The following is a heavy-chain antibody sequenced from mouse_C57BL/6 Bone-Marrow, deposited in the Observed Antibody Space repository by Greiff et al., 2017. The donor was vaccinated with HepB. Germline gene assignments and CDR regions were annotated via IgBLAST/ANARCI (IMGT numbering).Heavy chain of an antibody. D-gene: IGHD2-1*01. J-gene: IGHJ4*01. CDR3: ARHSIYYGNYRYAMDY. V-gene: IGHV5-6*01. Sequence: EVQGVESGGDLVKPGGSLKLSCAASGFTFSSYGMSWVRQTPDKRLEWVATISSGGSYTYYPDSVKGRFTISRDNAKNTLYLQMSSLKSEDTAMYYCARHSIYYGNYRYAMDYWGQGTSVTVSS. CDR1: GFTFSSYG. CDR2: ISSGGSYT.